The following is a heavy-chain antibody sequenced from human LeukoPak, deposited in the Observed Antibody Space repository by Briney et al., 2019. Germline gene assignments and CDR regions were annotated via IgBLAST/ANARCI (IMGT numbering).Heavy chain of an antibody. CDR3: ARDQEGFDY. J-gene: IGHJ4*02. CDR1: GYTFTGYY. V-gene: IGHV1-46*01. CDR2: IYPRDGST. Sequence: GASVKVSCTASGYTFTGYYMHWVRQAPGQGLEWMGMIYPRDGSTSYAQKFQGRVTVTRDTSTSTVHMELSGLRSEDTAVYYCARDQEGFDYWGQGTLVTVSS.